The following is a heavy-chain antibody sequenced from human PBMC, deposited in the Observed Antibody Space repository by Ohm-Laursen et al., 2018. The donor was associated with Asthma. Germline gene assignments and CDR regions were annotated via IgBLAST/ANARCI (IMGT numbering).Heavy chain of an antibody. D-gene: IGHD3-10*01. CDR2: INTDGSGW. V-gene: IGHV3-7*05. CDR1: GLTIRNYW. Sequence: SLRLSCAASGLTIRNYWMTWVRQAPGRGLEWVANINTDGSGWGFVDSVKGRFAISRDNAQNSLYLQMNSLRAEDTAFYYCAVSIYAYGEGDYWGQGTLVTVSS. J-gene: IGHJ4*02. CDR3: AVSIYAYGEGDY.